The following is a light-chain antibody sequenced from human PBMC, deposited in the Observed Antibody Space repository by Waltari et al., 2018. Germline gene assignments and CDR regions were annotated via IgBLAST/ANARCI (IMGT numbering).Light chain of an antibody. CDR1: QSIGRW. CDR3: HNYDSFPWT. J-gene: IGKJ1*01. Sequence: DIQMTQSPSTLSASVGDSVTVTCRASQSIGRWLAWYQKRPGQVPKLLIYNASTLESGVPSRFSGSGSVTEFTLTISSLQTDDFATYFCHNYDSFPWTFGQGTKVEIK. V-gene: IGKV1-5*03. CDR2: NAS.